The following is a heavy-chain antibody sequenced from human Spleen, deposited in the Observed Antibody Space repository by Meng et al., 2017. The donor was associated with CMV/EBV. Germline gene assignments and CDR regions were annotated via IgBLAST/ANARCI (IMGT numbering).Heavy chain of an antibody. D-gene: IGHD4-17*01. CDR3: ASSSTVTTRPLFDY. J-gene: IGHJ4*02. V-gene: IGHV1-18*01. CDR1: GYTFTSYG. CDR2: INAYNGNT. Sequence: ASVKVSCKASGYTFTSYGISWVRQAPGQGLEWMGWINAYNGNTNYVQKLQGRVTITADKSTSTAYMELSSLRSEDTAVYYCASSSTVTTRPLFDYWGQGTLVTVSS.